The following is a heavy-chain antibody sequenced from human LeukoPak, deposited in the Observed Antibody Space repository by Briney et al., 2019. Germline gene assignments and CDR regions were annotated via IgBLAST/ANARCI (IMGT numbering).Heavy chain of an antibody. Sequence: GESLKISCKGSGYTFSSYWIGWVRQMPGKGLEWMGIIYPGDSDTRYSPSLQGQVTISVDTSIGTAYLQWSSLKASDTAMYYCARHAGDGYNYSFDYWGQGTLVTVSS. J-gene: IGHJ4*02. CDR1: GYTFSSYW. CDR3: ARHAGDGYNYSFDY. D-gene: IGHD5-24*01. CDR2: IYPGDSDT. V-gene: IGHV5-51*01.